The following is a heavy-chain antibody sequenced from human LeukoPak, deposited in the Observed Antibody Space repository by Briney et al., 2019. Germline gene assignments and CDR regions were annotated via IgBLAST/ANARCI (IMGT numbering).Heavy chain of an antibody. CDR3: ANRVIVPAAIDY. D-gene: IGHD2-2*01. Sequence: GGSLRLSCVASGFTSSSYAMSWVRQAPGKGLEWVSAISGSGGSTYYADSVKGRFTISRDNSKNTLYLQMNSLRAEDTAVYYVANRVIVPAAIDYWGQGTLVTVSS. CDR1: GFTSSSYA. CDR2: ISGSGGST. V-gene: IGHV3-23*01. J-gene: IGHJ4*02.